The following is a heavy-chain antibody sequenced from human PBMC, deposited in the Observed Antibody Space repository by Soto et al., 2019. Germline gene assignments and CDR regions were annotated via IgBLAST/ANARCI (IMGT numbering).Heavy chain of an antibody. CDR1: GYSFTSYW. CDR3: ARLNDYDILTGYYKGNWFDP. V-gene: IGHV5-51*01. Sequence: GESLKISCKGSGYSFTSYWIGWVRQMPGKGLEWMGIIYPGDSDTRYSPSFQGQVTISADKSISTAYLQWSSLKASDTAMYYCARLNDYDILTGYYKGNWFDPWGQGTLVTVSS. CDR2: IYPGDSDT. J-gene: IGHJ5*02. D-gene: IGHD3-9*01.